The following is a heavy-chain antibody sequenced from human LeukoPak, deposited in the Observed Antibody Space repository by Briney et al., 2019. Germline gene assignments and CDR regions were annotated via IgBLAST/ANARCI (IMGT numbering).Heavy chain of an antibody. V-gene: IGHV2-5*02. D-gene: IGHD3-10*01. J-gene: IGHJ4*02. CDR2: IYWDDDK. Sequence: SGPTLVKPTQTLTLTCTFSGFSLSTSGVGVGWIRQPPGKALEWLALIYWDDDKRYSPSLKSRLTITKDTSKNQVVLTMTNMDPVDTATYYCAHGPPMVRGVPFDYWGQGTLVTVSS. CDR3: AHGPPMVRGVPFDY. CDR1: GFSLSTSGVG.